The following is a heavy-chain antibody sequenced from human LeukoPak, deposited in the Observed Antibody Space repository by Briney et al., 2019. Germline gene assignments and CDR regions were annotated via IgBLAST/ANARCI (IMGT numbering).Heavy chain of an antibody. Sequence: PGRSLRLSCAASGFTFSSYATHWVRQAPGKGLEWVAVISYDGSNKYYADSVKGRFTISRDNSKNTLYLQMNSLRAEDTAVYYCARPSYDSSGYYYFDYWGQGTLVTVSS. CDR1: GFTFSSYA. CDR2: ISYDGSNK. CDR3: ARPSYDSSGYYYFDY. V-gene: IGHV3-30*04. D-gene: IGHD3-22*01. J-gene: IGHJ4*02.